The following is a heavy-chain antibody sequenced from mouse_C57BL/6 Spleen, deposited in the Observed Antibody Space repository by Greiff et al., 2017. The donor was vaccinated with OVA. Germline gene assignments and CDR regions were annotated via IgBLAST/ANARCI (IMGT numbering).Heavy chain of an antibody. CDR2: ISDGGSYT. D-gene: IGHD1-1*01. Sequence: DVKLVESGGGLVKPGGSLKLSCAASGFTFSSYAMSWVRQTPEKRLEWVATISDGGSYTYYPDNVKGRFTISRDNAKNNLYLQMSHLKSEDTAMYYCARAITTVVASYYFDYWGQGTTLTVSS. V-gene: IGHV5-4*03. CDR3: ARAITTVVASYYFDY. J-gene: IGHJ2*01. CDR1: GFTFSSYA.